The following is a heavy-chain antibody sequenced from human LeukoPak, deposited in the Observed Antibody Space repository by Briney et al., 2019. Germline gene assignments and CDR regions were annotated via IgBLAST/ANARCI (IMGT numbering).Heavy chain of an antibody. Sequence: SETLSLTCTVSGYSISSGYYWSWIRQPAGKGLEWIGRIYTSGSTNYNPSLKSRVTMSVDTSKNQFSLKLSSVTAADTAVYYCARDRYYYDSSGYYNLDYWGQGTLVTVSS. J-gene: IGHJ4*02. CDR2: IYTSGST. CDR1: GYSISSGYY. D-gene: IGHD3-22*01. CDR3: ARDRYYYDSSGYYNLDY. V-gene: IGHV4-4*07.